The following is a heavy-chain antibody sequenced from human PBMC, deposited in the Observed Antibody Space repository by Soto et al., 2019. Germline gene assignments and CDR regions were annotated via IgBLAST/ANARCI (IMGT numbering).Heavy chain of an antibody. D-gene: IGHD2-2*01. CDR1: GGTFSSYT. J-gene: IGHJ4*02. V-gene: IGHV1-69*02. CDR2: IIPILGIA. Sequence: SLKVSCKASGGTFSSYTISWVRQAPGQGLEWMGRIIPILGIANYAQKFQGRVTITADKSTSTAYMELSSLRSEDTAVYYCASYLCSRCYGVQRNGHDFWGQGTLVTVSS. CDR3: ASYLCSRCYGVQRNGHDF.